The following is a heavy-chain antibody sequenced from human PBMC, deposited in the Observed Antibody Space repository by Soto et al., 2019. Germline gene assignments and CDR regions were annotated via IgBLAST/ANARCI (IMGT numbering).Heavy chain of an antibody. CDR3: AKGNYYDFWSGYSPYFDY. Sequence: GGSLRLSCAASGFTFDDYAMHWVRQAPGKGLEWVSGISWNSGSIGYADSVKGRFTISRDNAKNSLYLQMNSLRAEDTALYYCAKGNYYDFWSGYSPYFDYWGQGTLVTVSS. D-gene: IGHD3-3*01. V-gene: IGHV3-9*01. CDR1: GFTFDDYA. J-gene: IGHJ4*02. CDR2: ISWNSGSI.